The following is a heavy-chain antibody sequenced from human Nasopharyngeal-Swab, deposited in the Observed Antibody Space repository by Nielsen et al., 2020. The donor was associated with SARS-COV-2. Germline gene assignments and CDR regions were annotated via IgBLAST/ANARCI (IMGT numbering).Heavy chain of an antibody. Sequence: ASVKVSCKASGYTFTSYDINWVRQATGQGLEWMGWMNPTSGNTGYAQKFQGRVTMTRNTSISTAYMELSSLRSEDTAVYYCARDTRMSYYYYYGMDVWGQGTTVTVSS. CDR3: ARDTRMSYYYYYGMDV. CDR2: MNPTSGNT. J-gene: IGHJ6*02. D-gene: IGHD2-15*01. V-gene: IGHV1-8*01. CDR1: GYTFTSYD.